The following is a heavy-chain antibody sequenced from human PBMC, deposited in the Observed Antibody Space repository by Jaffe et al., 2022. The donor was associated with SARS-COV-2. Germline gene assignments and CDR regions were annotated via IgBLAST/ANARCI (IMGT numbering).Heavy chain of an antibody. Sequence: QVTLRESGPALVKPTQTLTLTCTFSGFSLSTSGMCVSWIRQPPGKALEWLALIDWDDDKYYSTSLKTRLTISKDTSKNQVVLTMTNMDPVDTATYYCARIRRYDILTGEYYFDYWGQGTLVTVSS. CDR1: GFSLSTSGMC. CDR2: IDWDDDK. V-gene: IGHV2-70*01. CDR3: ARIRRYDILTGEYYFDY. D-gene: IGHD3-9*01. J-gene: IGHJ4*02.